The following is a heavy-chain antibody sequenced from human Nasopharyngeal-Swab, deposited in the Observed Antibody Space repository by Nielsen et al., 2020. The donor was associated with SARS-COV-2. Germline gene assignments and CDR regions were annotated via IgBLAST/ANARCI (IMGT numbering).Heavy chain of an antibody. Sequence: ASVKVSCKASGYTFLNFAIIWVRQAPGQGLEWMGWLNTETGHPTYAQGFTGRYVFSLDTSVSTAYLQINSLKAADTALYFCAREKTIDNIYYGMDAWGQGTTVTVSS. D-gene: IGHD1-1*01. CDR1: GYTFLNFA. CDR2: LNTETGHP. J-gene: IGHJ6*02. CDR3: AREKTIDNIYYGMDA. V-gene: IGHV7-4-1*02.